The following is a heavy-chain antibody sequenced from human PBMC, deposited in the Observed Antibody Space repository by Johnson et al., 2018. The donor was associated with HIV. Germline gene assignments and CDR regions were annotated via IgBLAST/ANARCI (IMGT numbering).Heavy chain of an antibody. Sequence: MLLVESGGGLVQPGGSLRLSCAASGFTFSSYAMHWVRQAPGKGLEWVSVIYSGGSTYYADSVKGRFTISRDNSKNTLYLQMNSLRAEDTAVYYCARDVRMDKAFDIWGQGTMVTVSS. J-gene: IGHJ3*02. CDR2: IYSGGST. D-gene: IGHD2-15*01. CDR3: ARDVRMDKAFDI. V-gene: IGHV3-66*01. CDR1: GFTFSSYA.